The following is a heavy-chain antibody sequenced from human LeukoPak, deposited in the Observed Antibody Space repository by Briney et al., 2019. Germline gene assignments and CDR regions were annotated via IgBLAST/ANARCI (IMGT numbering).Heavy chain of an antibody. V-gene: IGHV1-69*06. J-gene: IGHJ4*02. CDR3: ARGGYSSSWYWGGFDY. Sequence: SVKVSYKASGGTFSSYAISWVRQAPGQGLEWMGGIIPIFGTANYAQKFQGRVTITADKSTSTAYMELSSLRSEDTAVYYCARGGYSSSWYWGGFDYWGQGTLVTVSS. D-gene: IGHD6-13*01. CDR2: IIPIFGTA. CDR1: GGTFSSYA.